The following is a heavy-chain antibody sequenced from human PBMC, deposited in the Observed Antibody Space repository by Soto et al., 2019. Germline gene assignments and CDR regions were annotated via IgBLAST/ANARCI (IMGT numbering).Heavy chain of an antibody. V-gene: IGHV4-4*07. CDR2: IYTSASI. J-gene: IGHJ6*02. Sequence: SETLSLTCSVSGADINTYSWTWIRQPAGKGLERIGRIYTSASINYNPSLRGRVTLSVDTSTNQVSLKLASVTAADTAVYYCARDREAGYNFYYGMDVWGQGTTVTVSS. D-gene: IGHD6-19*01. CDR3: ARDREAGYNFYYGMDV. CDR1: GADINTYS.